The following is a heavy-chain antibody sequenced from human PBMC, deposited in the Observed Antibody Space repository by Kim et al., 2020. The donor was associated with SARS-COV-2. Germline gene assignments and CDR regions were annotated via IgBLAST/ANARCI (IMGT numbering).Heavy chain of an antibody. Sequence: SETLSLTCTVSGGSISSYYWSWIRQPPGKGLEWIGYIYYSGSTNYNPSLKSRVTISVDTSKNQFSLTLSSVTAADTAVYYCARAPRITIFGVVGSFDYWGQGTLVTVSS. CDR2: IYYSGST. D-gene: IGHD3-3*01. CDR1: GGSISSYY. CDR3: ARAPRITIFGVVGSFDY. V-gene: IGHV4-59*13. J-gene: IGHJ4*02.